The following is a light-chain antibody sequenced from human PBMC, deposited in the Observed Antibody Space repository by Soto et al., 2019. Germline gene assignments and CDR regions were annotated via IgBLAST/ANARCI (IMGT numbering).Light chain of an antibody. CDR1: SSDVGGYNY. V-gene: IGLV2-14*01. CDR3: SSYTSSSTL. CDR2: AVT. Sequence: QSALTQPASVSGSPGQSITISCTGTSSDVGGYNYVSWYQQHPGKAPKLMIYAVTDRPSGVSSRFSGSKSGSTASLTTSGLQAEDEADYYCSSYTSSSTLFGTGTKLTVL. J-gene: IGLJ1*01.